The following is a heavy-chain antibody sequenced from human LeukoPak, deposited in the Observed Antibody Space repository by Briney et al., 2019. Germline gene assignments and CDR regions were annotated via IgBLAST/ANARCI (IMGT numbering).Heavy chain of an antibody. J-gene: IGHJ4*02. CDR1: GGTISSYY. D-gene: IGHD6-19*01. CDR2: IYTSGST. CDR3: ARDRGYSSGWYYFDY. V-gene: IGHV4-4*07. Sequence: SETLSLTCTASGGTISSYYWSWIRQPAGKGLEWIGRIYTSGSTNYNPSLKSRVSMSVDTSKSQLSLKLSSVTAAETAVYYCARDRGYSSGWYYFDYWGQGTLVTVSS.